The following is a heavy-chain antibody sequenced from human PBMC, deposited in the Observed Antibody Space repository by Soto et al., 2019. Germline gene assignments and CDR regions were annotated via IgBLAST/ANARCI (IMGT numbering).Heavy chain of an antibody. Sequence: QVQLVQSGDEVKKPGASVKVSCKASGYSFVNYAIAWVREAPGQGIEWMGWISPYTGNTHSAAKIQGRLTMTTDTSTSTAYMDLGSLTSDDTAVYYCVMVDNYVTPTPQDVWGQGTTVTVSS. CDR1: GYSFVNYA. V-gene: IGHV1-18*01. D-gene: IGHD3-16*01. J-gene: IGHJ6*02. CDR2: ISPYTGNT. CDR3: VMVDNYVTPTPQDV.